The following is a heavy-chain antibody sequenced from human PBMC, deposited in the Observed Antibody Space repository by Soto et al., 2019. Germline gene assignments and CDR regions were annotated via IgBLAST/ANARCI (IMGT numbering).Heavy chain of an antibody. D-gene: IGHD3-10*01. CDR3: ARVDLSMVEGGAWFDP. CDR1: GGTFNMQA. J-gene: IGHJ5*02. V-gene: IGHV1-69*01. CDR2: FIPIFGTT. Sequence: QVHQVFQSGAEVKKPGSSVKVSCTASGGTFNMQAFSWVRQAPGQGLEWMGGFIPIFGTTDYSQKFQGRVTITAGEATSTAYVELRSLTSDESAVYYCARVDLSMVEGGAWFDPWCQGTLGTVSS.